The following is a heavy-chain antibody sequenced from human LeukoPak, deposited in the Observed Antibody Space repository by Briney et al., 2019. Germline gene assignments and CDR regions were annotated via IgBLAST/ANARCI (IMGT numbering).Heavy chain of an antibody. J-gene: IGHJ5*02. D-gene: IGHD6-13*01. V-gene: IGHV4-59*01. Sequence: SETLSLTCTVSGGSISSYYWSWIRQPPGKGLEWIGYIYYSGSTNYNPSLKSRVTISVDTSKNQFSLKLSSVTAADTAVYYCARERAAIAAAGKFENWFDPWGQGTLVTVSS. CDR3: ARERAAIAAAGKFENWFDP. CDR1: GGSISSYY. CDR2: IYYSGST.